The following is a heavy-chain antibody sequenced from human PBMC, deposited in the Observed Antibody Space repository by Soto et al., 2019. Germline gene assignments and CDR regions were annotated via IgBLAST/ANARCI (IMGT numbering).Heavy chain of an antibody. V-gene: IGHV3-30*04. CDR3: AGEGELAVAGTGYYYYGMDV. J-gene: IGHJ6*02. CDR2: ISYDGSNK. D-gene: IGHD6-19*01. Sequence: GESLKISCAASGFTFSSYAMHWVRQAPGKGLEWVAVISYDGSNKYYADSVKGRFTISRDNSKNTLYLQMNSLRAEDTAVYYCAGEGELAVAGTGYYYYGMDVWGQGTTVTVSS. CDR1: GFTFSSYA.